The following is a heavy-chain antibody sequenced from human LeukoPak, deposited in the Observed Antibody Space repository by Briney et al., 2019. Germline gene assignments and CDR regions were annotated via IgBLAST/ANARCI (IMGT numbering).Heavy chain of an antibody. D-gene: IGHD5-12*01. CDR1: GGSISSSSYS. CDR3: ARHTRPTIPPGVDV. Sequence: PSETLSLTCTVSGGSISSSSYSWGWIRQPPGKGLEWIGSIYYSGSTYYNPSLKSRVTISVDTSKNQFSLKLSSVTAADTAVYYCARHTRPTIPPGVDVWGQGTTVTVSS. V-gene: IGHV4-39*01. CDR2: IYYSGST. J-gene: IGHJ6*02.